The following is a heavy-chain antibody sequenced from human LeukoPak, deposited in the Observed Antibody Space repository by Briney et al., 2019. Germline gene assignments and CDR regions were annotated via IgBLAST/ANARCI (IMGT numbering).Heavy chain of an antibody. J-gene: IGHJ1*01. V-gene: IGHV3-33*01. CDR2: IWYDGSND. Sequence: GGSLRLSCVASGFTFSSFGMYWVRQAPGKGLEWVAVIWYDGSNDDYADSVKGRFTISRDNSKNTLYLQMNSLRAEDTAVYYCASHDYPAPQYFQHWGQGTLVTVSS. D-gene: IGHD4-11*01. CDR3: ASHDYPAPQYFQH. CDR1: GFTFSSFG.